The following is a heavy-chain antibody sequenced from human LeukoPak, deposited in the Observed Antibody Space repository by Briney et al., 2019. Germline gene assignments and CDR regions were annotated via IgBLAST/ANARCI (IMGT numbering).Heavy chain of an antibody. CDR1: VGTFSSYA. CDR2: IIPILGIA. D-gene: IGHD4-23*01. V-gene: IGHV1-69*04. CDR3: PRDRSPYSLVTPPPGLDY. Sequence: SVTVSCKASVGTFSSYAISWVRQAPGQGLEWMGRIIPILGIANYAQKFQGRVTITPDKSTSTAYMALSSLRSEDTAVYYCPRDRSPYSLVTPPPGLDYWGQGTLVTVSS. J-gene: IGHJ4*02.